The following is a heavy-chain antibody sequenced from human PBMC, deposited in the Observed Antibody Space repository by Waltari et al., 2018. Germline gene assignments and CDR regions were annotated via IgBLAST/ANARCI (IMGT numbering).Heavy chain of an antibody. CDR2: IYHDGTT. CDR1: ADSTNSGFY. J-gene: IGHJ4*02. V-gene: IGHV4-38-2*01. D-gene: IGHD2-2*03. Sequence: QVHLQESGSGLLKASETLSLTCGVSADSTNSGFYWAWLRQPPGKGLEWVATIYHDGTTYYNPSLKSRATISMDTSKNHFSLKLQSVTAADTAVYYCTRQVLGYCTSAACRRLESWGQGTLVTVSS. CDR3: TRQVLGYCTSAACRRLES.